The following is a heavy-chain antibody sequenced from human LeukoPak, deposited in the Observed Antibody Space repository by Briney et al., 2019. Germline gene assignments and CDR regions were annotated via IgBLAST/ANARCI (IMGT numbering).Heavy chain of an antibody. CDR1: GFTFSSYS. CDR2: ISRSSNFI. V-gene: IGHV3-21*01. Sequence: GGSLRLSCVASGFTFSSYSMNWVRQAPGKGLEWVSSISRSSNFIYYADSVKGRFTISRDNAKNSLYLQMNSLRAEDTAVYYCAKIRSGYQLLSGYYYYMDVWGKGTTVTVSS. CDR3: AKIRSGYQLLSGYYYYMDV. J-gene: IGHJ6*03. D-gene: IGHD2-2*01.